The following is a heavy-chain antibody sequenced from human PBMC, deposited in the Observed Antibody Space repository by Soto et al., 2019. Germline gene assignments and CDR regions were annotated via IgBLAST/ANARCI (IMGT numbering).Heavy chain of an antibody. V-gene: IGHV3-11*01. CDR1: GLFFSDYY. D-gene: IGHD3-10*01. CDR2: ISGTGDTK. Sequence: GGSLRLSCAASGLFFSDYYLSWIRQAPGKALECVAYISGTGDTKYYADSVTGRFTISRDNPKNSLYLQMNSLSPEDAAVYYCAIGGGQIYYKGLDVWGQGTTVTVSS. CDR3: AIGGGQIYYKGLDV. J-gene: IGHJ6*02.